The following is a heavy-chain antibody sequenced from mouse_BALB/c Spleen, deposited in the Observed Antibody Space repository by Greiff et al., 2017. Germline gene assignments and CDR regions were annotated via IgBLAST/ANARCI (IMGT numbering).Heavy chain of an antibody. Sequence: EVQLQQSGTVLARPGASVKMSCKASGYTFTSYWMHWVKQRPGQGLEWIGAIYPGNSDTSYNQKFKGKAKLTAVTSTSTAYMELSSLTNEDSAVYYCTIITTVVAPYFDYWGQGTTLTVSS. CDR3: TIITTVVAPYFDY. J-gene: IGHJ2*01. CDR2: IYPGNSDT. V-gene: IGHV1-5*01. CDR1: GYTFTSYW. D-gene: IGHD1-1*01.